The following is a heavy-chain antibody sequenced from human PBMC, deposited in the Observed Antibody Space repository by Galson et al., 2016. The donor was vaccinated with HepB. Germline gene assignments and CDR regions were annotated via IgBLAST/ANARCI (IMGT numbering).Heavy chain of an antibody. J-gene: IGHJ4*02. CDR1: GFTFSSYS. CDR2: ISSSSSYI. CDR3: ARGDIVGAIFDY. D-gene: IGHD1-26*01. V-gene: IGHV3-21*01. Sequence: SLRLSCAASGFTFSSYSMNWVRQAPGKGLEWVSSISSSSSYIYYADSVKGRFTISRDNAKNSLYLQKNSLRAEDTAVYHCARGDIVGAIFDYWGQGTLVTVSS.